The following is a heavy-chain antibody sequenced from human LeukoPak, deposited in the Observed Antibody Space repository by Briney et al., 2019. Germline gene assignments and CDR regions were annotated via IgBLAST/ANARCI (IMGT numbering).Heavy chain of an antibody. CDR3: AHKCVGACAAAFDY. V-gene: IGHV2-5*02. Sequence: SGPTLVKPTQTLTLTCTFSGFSLSIPDVGVGWLRQPPGKALEWLAIIYWDDDKRYSPSLKSRLTITKDTSMNQVVLTMTNLGPVDTGTDYCAHKCVGACAAAFDYWGQGTPVTVSS. D-gene: IGHD2-21*02. J-gene: IGHJ4*02. CDR1: GFSLSIPDVG. CDR2: IYWDDDK.